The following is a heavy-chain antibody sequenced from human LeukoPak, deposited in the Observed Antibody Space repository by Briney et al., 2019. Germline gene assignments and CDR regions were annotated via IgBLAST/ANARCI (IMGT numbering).Heavy chain of an antibody. CDR3: SRENGAFSPFGY. Sequence: PSETLSLTCGVSGGSISNTNWLSWVRQPPGQGLEWIGEISLTGLTHYNPSLESRVTVSLDKSKNQLSLNLTSVTAADTAVYYCSRENGAFSPFGYWGQGTLVTVSS. D-gene: IGHD2-8*01. CDR1: GGSISNTNW. CDR2: ISLTGLT. J-gene: IGHJ4*02. V-gene: IGHV4-4*02.